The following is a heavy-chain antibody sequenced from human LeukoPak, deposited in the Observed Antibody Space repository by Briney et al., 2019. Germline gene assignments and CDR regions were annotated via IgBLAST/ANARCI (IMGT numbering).Heavy chain of an antibody. CDR3: VRSIDF. D-gene: IGHD6-6*01. V-gene: IGHV3-74*01. J-gene: IGHJ4*02. CDR2: ITGDGSST. Sequence: PGGSLRLSCAASGYTFSSYWMYWVRQVPGKGLVWVSRITGDGSSTSYADSVKGRFTISRDNAKNTLYLQMNSLRAEDTAVYYCVRSIDFWGQGTLVTVSS. CDR1: GYTFSSYW.